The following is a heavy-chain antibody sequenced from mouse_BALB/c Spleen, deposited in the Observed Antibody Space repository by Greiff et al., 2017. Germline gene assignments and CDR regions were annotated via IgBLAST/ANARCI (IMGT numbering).Heavy chain of an antibody. V-gene: IGHV5-9-4*01. CDR3: ARRLGYGSLYAMDY. J-gene: IGHJ4*01. CDR2: ISSGGSYT. CDR1: GFTFSSYA. Sequence: EVKLVESGGGLVKPGGSLKLSCAASGFTFSSYAMSWVRQSPEKRLEWVAEISSGGSYTYYPDTVTGRFTISRDNAKNTLYLEMSSLRSEDTAMYYCARRLGYGSLYAMDYWGQGTSVTVSA. D-gene: IGHD1-1*01.